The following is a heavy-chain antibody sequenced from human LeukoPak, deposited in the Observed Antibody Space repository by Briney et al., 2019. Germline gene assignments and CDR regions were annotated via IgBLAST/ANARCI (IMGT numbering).Heavy chain of an antibody. D-gene: IGHD1-26*01. J-gene: IGHJ4*02. CDR3: ARAPPWWELPSYFDY. V-gene: IGHV4-59*01. CDR1: GASITDYY. Sequence: PSETLSLTYTVSGASITDYYWSWIRQSPGKGLEWIGYIYYDGSTNYNPSLKGRVSILVDTSKNQFSLKLSSVTAADTAVYYCARAPPWWELPSYFDYWGQGTLVTVSS. CDR2: IYYDGST.